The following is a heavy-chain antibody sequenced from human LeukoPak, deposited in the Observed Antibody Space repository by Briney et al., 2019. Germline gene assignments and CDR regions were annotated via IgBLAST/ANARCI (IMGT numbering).Heavy chain of an antibody. Sequence: SETLSLTCTVSGGSIRSYYWSWIRQPPGKGLEWVGYIYYSGSTNYNPSLKSRVTISVDTSKNQFSLKLSSLTAADTAVYYCASRPYYYGSGSSIYYFDYWGPGTLVTVSS. CDR2: IYYSGST. V-gene: IGHV4-59*08. J-gene: IGHJ4*02. CDR3: ASRPYYYGSGSSIYYFDY. D-gene: IGHD3-10*01. CDR1: GGSIRSYY.